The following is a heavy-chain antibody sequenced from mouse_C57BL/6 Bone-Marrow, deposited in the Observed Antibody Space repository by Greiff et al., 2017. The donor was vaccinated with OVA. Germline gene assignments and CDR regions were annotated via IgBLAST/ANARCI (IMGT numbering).Heavy chain of an antibody. Sequence: QVQLQQSGAELVRPGASVKLSCKASGYTFTDYYINWVKQRPGQGLEWIARIYPGSGNTYYNEKFKGKATLTAEKSSSTAYMQLSSLTSEDSAVYFCATYYGSSIYYYAMDYWCQGTSVTVSS. CDR3: ATYYGSSIYYYAMDY. CDR2: IYPGSGNT. J-gene: IGHJ4*01. CDR1: GYTFTDYY. D-gene: IGHD1-1*01. V-gene: IGHV1-76*01.